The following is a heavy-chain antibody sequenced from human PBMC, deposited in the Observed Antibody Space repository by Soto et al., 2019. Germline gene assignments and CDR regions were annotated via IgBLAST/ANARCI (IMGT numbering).Heavy chain of an antibody. CDR1: GVTFSSYS. CDR3: ARQYYDFWNPFDY. D-gene: IGHD3-3*01. J-gene: IGHJ4*02. V-gene: IGHV3-21*01. CDR2: ISSSSSYI. Sequence: PGGSLRLSCAASGVTFSSYSMNWVRQAPGKGLEWVSSISSSSSYIYYADSVKGRFTISRDNAKNSLYLQMNSLRAEDTAVYYCARQYYDFWNPFDYWGQGTLVTVSS.